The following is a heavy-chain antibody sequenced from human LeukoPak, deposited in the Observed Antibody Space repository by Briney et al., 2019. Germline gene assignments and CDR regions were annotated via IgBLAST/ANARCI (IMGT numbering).Heavy chain of an antibody. V-gene: IGHV3-30-3*01. CDR1: GFTFSSYV. CDR2: ILYDGSNK. J-gene: IGHJ4*02. Sequence: GGSLRLSCAASGFTFSSYVMHWVREAPGKGLEWVAVILYDGSNKYYADSVKGRFTISRDNSKNTLYLQMNSLRPEHTAVYYCAKGAVAGQFDYWGQGTLVTASS. CDR3: AKGAVAGQFDY. D-gene: IGHD6-19*01.